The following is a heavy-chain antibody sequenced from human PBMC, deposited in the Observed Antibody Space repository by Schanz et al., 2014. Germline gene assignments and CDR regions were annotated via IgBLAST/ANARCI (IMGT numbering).Heavy chain of an antibody. CDR3: AKVRYSSGWRGDYFDE. CDR1: GFTFSSYA. V-gene: IGHV3-30*02. CDR2: VPFDGSQK. Sequence: VQLVQSGGGLVQPGGSLRLSCAASGFTFSSYALHWVRQAPGKGLEWVAFVPFDGSQKFYADSVKGRFTISRDNSKNTLYLQMNSLRAEDTAVYYCAKVRYSSGWRGDYFDEWGQGTLVTVAS. J-gene: IGHJ4*02. D-gene: IGHD6-25*01.